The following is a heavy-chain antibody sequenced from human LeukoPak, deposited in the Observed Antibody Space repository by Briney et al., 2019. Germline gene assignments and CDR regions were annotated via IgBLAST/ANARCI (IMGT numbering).Heavy chain of an antibody. CDR2: ISSSSTYI. CDR3: ASSPLDSSSWYSYGMDV. Sequence: GGSLRLSCAASGFTFSSYSMNWVRQAPGKGLEWVSSISSSSTYIYYADSVKGRFTISRDNAKNSLYLQMNSLRAEDTAVYYCASSPLDSSSWYSYGMDVWGQGTTVTVSS. V-gene: IGHV3-21*01. D-gene: IGHD6-13*01. CDR1: GFTFSSYS. J-gene: IGHJ6*02.